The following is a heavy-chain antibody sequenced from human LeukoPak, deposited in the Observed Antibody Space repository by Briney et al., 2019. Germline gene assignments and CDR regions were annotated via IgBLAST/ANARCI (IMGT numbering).Heavy chain of an antibody. J-gene: IGHJ3*02. CDR2: ISWDGGYT. CDR1: GFTFDDYA. CDR3: AKDRIGRPFDI. Sequence: PGGSLRLSCAASGFTFDDYAMHWVRQAPGKGLEWVSVISWDGGYTYYADSVKGRFTISRDNSKNTLYLQMNSLRAEDTAVYYCAKDRIGRPFDIWGQGIMVTVSS. V-gene: IGHV3-43D*03.